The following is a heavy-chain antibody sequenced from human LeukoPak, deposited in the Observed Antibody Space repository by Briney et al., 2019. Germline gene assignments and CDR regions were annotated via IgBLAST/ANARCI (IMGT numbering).Heavy chain of an antibody. D-gene: IGHD1-26*01. CDR1: GATFSSYA. Sequence: SVKVSCKASGATFSSYAINWVRQAPGRGLEWMGRIIPMLGAVNYAQKFQGRVTIIADKFTSTAYMEVSSLRSEDTAVYYCARDQKVGATPYFGMDVWGQGTTVTVSS. CDR3: ARDQKVGATPYFGMDV. V-gene: IGHV1-69*04. CDR2: IIPMLGAV. J-gene: IGHJ6*02.